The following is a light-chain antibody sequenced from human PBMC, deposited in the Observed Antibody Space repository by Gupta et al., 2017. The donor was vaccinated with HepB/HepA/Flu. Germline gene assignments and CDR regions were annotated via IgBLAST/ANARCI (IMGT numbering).Light chain of an antibody. CDR3: QQYDSTPRT. Sequence: DIVMTQSPDSLAVSLGERATINCKSSQSVLYSSNNKNYLSWYQQRPGQPPKLLIYWASTRESGVPDRFSGSGSGTEFTLTISSLQAEDVAVYYCQQYDSTPRTFGQGTKVEV. V-gene: IGKV4-1*01. J-gene: IGKJ1*01. CDR2: WAS. CDR1: QSVLYSSNNKNY.